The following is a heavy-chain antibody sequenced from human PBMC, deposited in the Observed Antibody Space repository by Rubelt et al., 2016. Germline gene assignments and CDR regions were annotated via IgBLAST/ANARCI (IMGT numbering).Heavy chain of an antibody. CDR3: ARETGWTPFDY. CDR2: INPNSGGT. V-gene: IGHV1-2*02. CDR1: GYTFTGYY. Sequence: QVQLVQSGAEVKKPGASVKVSCKASGYTFTGYYMHWVRQAPGQGLEWMGWINPNSGGTNYGQKCQDGVTMTRDTANSTAYMELSRLGSDDTAVYYCARETGWTPFDYWGQGTLVTVSS. J-gene: IGHJ4*02. D-gene: IGHD6-19*01.